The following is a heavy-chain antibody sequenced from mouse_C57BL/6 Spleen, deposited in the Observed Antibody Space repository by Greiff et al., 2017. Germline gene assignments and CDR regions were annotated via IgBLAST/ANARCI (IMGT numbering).Heavy chain of an antibody. D-gene: IGHD1-1*01. J-gene: IGHJ2*01. Sequence: VQLQQSGGDLVKPGGSLKLSCAASGFTFSSYGMSWVRQTPDKRLEWVATISSGGSYTYYPDSVKGRFTISRDNAKNTLYLQMSSLKSEDTAMYYCSRQGGSSYFYYWGQGTTLTVSS. CDR3: SRQGGSSYFYY. CDR2: ISSGGSYT. CDR1: GFTFSSYG. V-gene: IGHV5-6*01.